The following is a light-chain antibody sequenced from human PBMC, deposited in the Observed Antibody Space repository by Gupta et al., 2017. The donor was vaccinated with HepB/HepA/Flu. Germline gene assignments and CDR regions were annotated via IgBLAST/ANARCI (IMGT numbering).Light chain of an antibody. CDR2: DAS. V-gene: IGKV3-11*01. Sequence: EIVLTQSPATLSLSLGARATLSCRARQSVSSYLAWYQQKPGQAPRLLIYDASNRSTGIPARFSGSGSGADFTLTISSLEPEDFAVYYCQQRSNWPPITFGEGTRLEIK. CDR1: QSVSSY. CDR3: QQRSNWPPIT. J-gene: IGKJ5*01.